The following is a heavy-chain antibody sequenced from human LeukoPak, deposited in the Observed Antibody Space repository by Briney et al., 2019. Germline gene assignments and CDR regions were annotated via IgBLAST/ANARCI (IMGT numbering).Heavy chain of an antibody. Sequence: GGSLRLSCAASGFTFSSYSMNWVRQAPGKGLEWVSSISSSSSYIYYADSVKGRFTISRDNAKNSLYLQMNSLRAEDTAVYYCAREARPHSSSWYGRGWFDPWGQGTLVTVSS. CDR3: AREARPHSSSWYGRGWFDP. CDR1: GFTFSSYS. CDR2: ISSSSSYI. V-gene: IGHV3-21*01. D-gene: IGHD6-13*01. J-gene: IGHJ5*02.